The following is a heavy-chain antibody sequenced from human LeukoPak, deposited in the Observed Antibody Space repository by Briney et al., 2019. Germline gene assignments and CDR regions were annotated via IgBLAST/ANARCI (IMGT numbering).Heavy chain of an antibody. J-gene: IGHJ4*02. CDR2: ISYDGSNK. D-gene: IGHD1-26*01. CDR3: AKSIVGATTVDY. V-gene: IGHV3-30*18. Sequence: PGRSLRLSCAASGFTFSSYGMHWVRQAPGKGLEWVAVISYDGSNKYYADSVKGRFTTSRDNSKNTLYLQMNSLRAEDTAVYYCAKSIVGATTVDYWGQGTLVTVSS. CDR1: GFTFSSYG.